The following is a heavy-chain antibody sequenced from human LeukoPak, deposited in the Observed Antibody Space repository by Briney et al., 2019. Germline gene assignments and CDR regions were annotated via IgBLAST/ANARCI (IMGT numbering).Heavy chain of an antibody. CDR2: IYHSGST. CDR3: ARGSYSGYDFWFDP. CDR1: GGSISGGGSS. D-gene: IGHD5-12*01. J-gene: IGHJ5*02. Sequence: NSSETLSLTCAVSGGSISGGGSSWSWIRQPPGKGLEWIGYIYHSGSTYYNPSPKSRVTISVDRSKNQFSLKLSSVTAADTAVYYCARGSYSGYDFWFDPWGQGTLVTVSS. V-gene: IGHV4-30-2*01.